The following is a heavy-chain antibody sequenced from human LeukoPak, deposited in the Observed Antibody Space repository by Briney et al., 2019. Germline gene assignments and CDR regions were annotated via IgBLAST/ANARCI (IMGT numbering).Heavy chain of an antibody. CDR1: GGSFSGYY. CDR2: INHSGST. J-gene: IGHJ4*02. V-gene: IGHV4-34*01. Sequence: SETLSLTCAVYGGSFSGYYWSWIRQPPGKGLEWIGEINHSGSTNYNPSLKSRVTISVDTSKNQFSLKLSSVTAADTAVYYCARNGGSGWSGRAGRWKGMNYWGQGTLVTVSS. D-gene: IGHD6-19*01. CDR3: ARNGGSGWSGRAGRWKGMNY.